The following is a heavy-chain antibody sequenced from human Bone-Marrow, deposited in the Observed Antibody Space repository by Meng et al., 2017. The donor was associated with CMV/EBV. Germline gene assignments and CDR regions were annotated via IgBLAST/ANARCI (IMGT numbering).Heavy chain of an antibody. D-gene: IGHD3-3*01. Sequence: SQTLSLTCAVYGGSFSGYYWSWIRQPPGKGLEWIGEINHSGSTNYNPSLKSRVTISVDTSKNQLSLKLSSVTAADTAVYYCARGRRRFLEWLANYGMDVWGQGTTVTVSS. J-gene: IGHJ6*02. CDR2: INHSGST. CDR3: ARGRRRFLEWLANYGMDV. V-gene: IGHV4-34*01. CDR1: GGSFSGYY.